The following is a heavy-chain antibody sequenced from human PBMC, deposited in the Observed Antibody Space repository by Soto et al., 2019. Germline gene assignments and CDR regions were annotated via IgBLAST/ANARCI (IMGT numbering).Heavy chain of an antibody. Sequence: EVQLVESGGDLVQPGRSLRLSCTASGFTFDDYAMHWVRQVPGKGLEWVSGINWNSANIVYADSVKGRFTISRDNAKNSLYLKMNSLRPEDTAFYYCAKPSYCTGGRCYLSFDYWGQGTLVTVSS. CDR2: INWNSANI. CDR3: AKPSYCTGGRCYLSFDY. D-gene: IGHD2-15*01. CDR1: GFTFDDYA. V-gene: IGHV3-9*01. J-gene: IGHJ4*02.